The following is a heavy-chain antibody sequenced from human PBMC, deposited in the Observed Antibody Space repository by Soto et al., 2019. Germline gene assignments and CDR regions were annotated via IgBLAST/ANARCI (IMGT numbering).Heavy chain of an antibody. CDR2: IIPIFGTA. CDR1: GGTFSSYA. CDR3: ARGPARSEDNYYYYGMDV. V-gene: IGHV1-69*13. J-gene: IGHJ6*02. Sequence: ASVKVSCKASGGTFSSYAISWVRQAPGQGLEWMGGIIPIFGTANYAQKFQGRVTITADESTSTAYMELSSLRSEDTAVYYCARGPARSEDNYYYYGMDVWGQGTTVTVSS.